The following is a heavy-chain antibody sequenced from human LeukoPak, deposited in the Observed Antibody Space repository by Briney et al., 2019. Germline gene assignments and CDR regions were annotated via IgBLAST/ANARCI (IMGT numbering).Heavy chain of an antibody. CDR2: FYDSGNT. V-gene: IGHV4-38-2*02. CDR3: ARDRGATTGAFQH. CDR1: GYSITSGYY. J-gene: IGHJ1*01. Sequence: SETLSLTCTVSGYSITSGYYWGWIRQTPGKGLEWMGSFYDSGNTYYNPSLKSRVTISVDTSKNQFSLKLTSMTAADTAFYYCARDRGATTGAFQHWGQGTLVTVSS. D-gene: IGHD1-26*01.